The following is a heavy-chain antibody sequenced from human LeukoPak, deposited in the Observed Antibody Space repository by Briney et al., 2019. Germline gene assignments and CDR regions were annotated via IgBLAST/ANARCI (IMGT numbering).Heavy chain of an antibody. J-gene: IGHJ4*02. V-gene: IGHV3-74*01. CDR1: EFTFSSFW. Sequence: GGSLRLSCAASEFTFSSFWMHWVRQAPGKGLVWVSRINSDGSDIRYADSVKGRFTISRDNAKNTLYLQMNGLRAEDTAVYFCARDLAESYLFDYWGQGTLVTVSS. D-gene: IGHD3-10*01. CDR2: INSDGSDI. CDR3: ARDLAESYLFDY.